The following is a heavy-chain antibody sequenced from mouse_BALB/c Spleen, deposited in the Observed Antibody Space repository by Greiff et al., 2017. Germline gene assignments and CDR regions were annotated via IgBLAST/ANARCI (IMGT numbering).Heavy chain of an antibody. CDR3: ARGHYGYAMDY. CDR2: ISYSGST. Sequence: EVQLQESGPGLVKPSQSLSLTCTVTGYSITSDYAWNWIRQFPGNKLEWMGYISYSGSTSYNPSLKSRISITRDTSKNQFFLQLNSVTTEDTATYYCARGHYGYAMDYWGQGTSVTVSS. D-gene: IGHD1-1*01. J-gene: IGHJ4*01. CDR1: GYSITSDYA. V-gene: IGHV3-2*02.